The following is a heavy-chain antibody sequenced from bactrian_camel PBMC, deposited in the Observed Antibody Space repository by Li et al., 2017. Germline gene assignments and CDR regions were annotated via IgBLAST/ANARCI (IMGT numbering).Heavy chain of an antibody. CDR1: GYVYVHNS. J-gene: IGHJ4*01. D-gene: IGHD2*01. V-gene: IGHV3S1*01. CDR2: ADLGGGRE. CDR3: AANPFCSSWPEWEY. Sequence: QLVESGGGSVQAGGSLRLSCVMSGYVYVHNSMAWFRQAPGKDLKDREGVAAADLGGGRENYADSVKGRFTISRNNAKNTLYLQMNSLKPEDTATYTCAANPFCSSWPEWEYWGQGTQVTVS.